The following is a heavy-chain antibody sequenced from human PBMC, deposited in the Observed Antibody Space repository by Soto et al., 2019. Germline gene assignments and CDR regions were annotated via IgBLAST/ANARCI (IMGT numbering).Heavy chain of an antibody. CDR1: GFTFSNAW. CDR3: TTDLPFTVPSPRLPVGP. V-gene: IGHV3-15*01. J-gene: IGHJ5*02. CDR2: IKSKTDGGTT. D-gene: IGHD4-17*01. Sequence: EVQLVESGGGLVKPGGSLRLSCAASGFTFSNAWMSWVRQAPGKGLEWVGRIKSKTDGGTTDYAAPVKGRFTISRDDSKNTLYLQMNSLKTEDTAVYYCTTDLPFTVPSPRLPVGPWGQGPLVSVSS.